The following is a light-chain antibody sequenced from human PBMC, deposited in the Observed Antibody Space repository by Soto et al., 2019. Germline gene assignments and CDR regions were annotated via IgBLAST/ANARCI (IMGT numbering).Light chain of an antibody. CDR1: SSDVGGYNY. CDR2: DVS. Sequence: QSALTQPASVSGSPGQSITISCTGTSSDVGGYNYVSWYQQHPGKAPKLMIYDVSNRPSGVSNRFSGSKSGNTASLTISGIKAEDEADYYCTSHTSTSTRVFGGGTKLTVL. V-gene: IGLV2-14*01. CDR3: TSHTSTSTRV. J-gene: IGLJ2*01.